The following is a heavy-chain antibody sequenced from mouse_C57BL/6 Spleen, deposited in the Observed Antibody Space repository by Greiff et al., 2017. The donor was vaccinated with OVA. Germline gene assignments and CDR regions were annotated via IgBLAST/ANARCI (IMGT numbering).Heavy chain of an antibody. V-gene: IGHV7-3*01. CDR2: IRNKANGYTT. Sequence: EVHLVESGGGLVQPGGSLSLSCAASGFTFTDYYMSWVRQPPGKALEWLGFIRNKANGYTTEYSASVKGQFTISRDNSQSILYLQMNALRAEDSATYYCARSDYYGSSPYAMDYWGQGTSVTVSS. D-gene: IGHD1-1*01. CDR1: GFTFTDYY. J-gene: IGHJ4*01. CDR3: ARSDYYGSSPYAMDY.